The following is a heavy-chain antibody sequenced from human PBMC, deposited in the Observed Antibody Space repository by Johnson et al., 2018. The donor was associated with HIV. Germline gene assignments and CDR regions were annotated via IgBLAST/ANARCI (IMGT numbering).Heavy chain of an antibody. CDR2: ISYDGSNK. J-gene: IGHJ3*02. Sequence: QVQLMESGGGVVQPGRSLRLSCAASGFTFSSYAMHWVRQAQGKGLEWVAVISYDGSNKYYADSVKGRFTISRDNSKNTLYLQMNSLRAEDTAVYYCARKLGVYYYDSSGYDIWGQGTMVTVSS. V-gene: IGHV3-30-3*01. D-gene: IGHD3-22*01. CDR3: ARKLGVYYYDSSGYDI. CDR1: GFTFSSYA.